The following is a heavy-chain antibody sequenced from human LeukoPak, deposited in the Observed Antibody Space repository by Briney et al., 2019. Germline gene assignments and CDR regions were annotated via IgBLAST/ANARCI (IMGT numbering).Heavy chain of an antibody. CDR1: GFTFSSYG. CDR3: AKEQDILTGSVFDP. D-gene: IGHD3-9*01. CDR2: IRYDGSNK. V-gene: IGHV3-30*02. Sequence: GGSLRLSCAASGFTFSSYGMPWVRQAPGRGLEWVAFIRYDGSNKYYADSVKGRFTISRDNSKTTLYLQMNRLRGEDTAVYYCAKEQDILTGSVFDPWGQGTVVTVPS. J-gene: IGHJ5*02.